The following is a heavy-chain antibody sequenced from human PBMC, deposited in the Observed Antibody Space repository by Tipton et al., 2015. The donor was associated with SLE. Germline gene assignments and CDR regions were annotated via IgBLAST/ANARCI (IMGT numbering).Heavy chain of an antibody. D-gene: IGHD3-22*01. CDR2: VNRNEGT. J-gene: IGHJ5*01. Sequence: TLSLTCAVSGASVTTSYWTWLRQPPGKGLEWIASVNRNEGTNFKPSLKSRVTISLDTSRNQFSLNLNSVTAADTALYYCARDSGGSFDDRVCYYQLANRHFDSWGRGTLVIVSS. V-gene: IGHV4-59*02. CDR1: GASVTTSY. CDR3: ARDSGGSFDDRVCYYQLANRHFDS.